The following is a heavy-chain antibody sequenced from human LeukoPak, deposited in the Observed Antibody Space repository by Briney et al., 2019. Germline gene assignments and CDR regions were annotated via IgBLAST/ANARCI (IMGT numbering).Heavy chain of an antibody. V-gene: IGHV3-21*01. CDR3: ARKLTVSFDI. CDR2: ISGTSAYI. D-gene: IGHD1-20*01. CDR1: GFXFSSYG. J-gene: IGHJ3*02. Sequence: GGSLRLSCAASGFXFSSYGMNWVRQAPGKGLAWVSSISGTSAYIYYADSVRGRFTISRDNAKNSLYLQMNSLRAEDTAVYSCARKLTVSFDIWGQGTMVTVSS.